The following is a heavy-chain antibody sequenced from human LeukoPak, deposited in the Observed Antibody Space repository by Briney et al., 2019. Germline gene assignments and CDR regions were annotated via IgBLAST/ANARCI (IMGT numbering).Heavy chain of an antibody. CDR1: GFTFEDYT. Sequence: GGSLRLSCAASGFTFEDYTMHRVRHAPEKGLEWVSLITWDGGSTYYTDSVKGRFTVSRDNSKNSLYLQMNSLRTEDTALYYCVKEPTVGGMDVWGRGTTVTVSS. D-gene: IGHD3-10*01. J-gene: IGHJ6*02. V-gene: IGHV3-43*01. CDR3: VKEPTVGGMDV. CDR2: ITWDGGST.